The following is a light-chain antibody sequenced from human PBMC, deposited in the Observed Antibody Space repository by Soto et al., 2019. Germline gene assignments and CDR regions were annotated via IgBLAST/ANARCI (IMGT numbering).Light chain of an antibody. J-gene: IGKJ3*01. CDR3: QLYGTSPCST. CDR2: DAS. V-gene: IGKV3-20*01. CDR1: QSVGSSY. Sequence: EIALTQSPGTLSLSPGERATLSCRTSQSVGSSYLAWYQQNPGQAPRLLIYDASSRATGIPDRFSDSGSGTDFTLSLTRLEPEDFAMYYCQLYGTSPCSTFGPGTKVDIK.